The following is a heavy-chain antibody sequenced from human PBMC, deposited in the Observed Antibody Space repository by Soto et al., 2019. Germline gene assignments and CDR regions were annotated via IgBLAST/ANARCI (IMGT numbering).Heavy chain of an antibody. Sequence: ASVKVSCKASGYTFTSYDINWVRQATGQGLEWMGWMNPNSGNTGYAQKFQGGVTMTRNTSISTAYMELSSLRSEDTAVYYCARDSSSSSIGVNYYYGMDVWGQGTTVTVSS. CDR3: ARDSSSSSIGVNYYYGMDV. J-gene: IGHJ6*02. CDR2: MNPNSGNT. D-gene: IGHD6-6*01. V-gene: IGHV1-8*01. CDR1: GYTFTSYD.